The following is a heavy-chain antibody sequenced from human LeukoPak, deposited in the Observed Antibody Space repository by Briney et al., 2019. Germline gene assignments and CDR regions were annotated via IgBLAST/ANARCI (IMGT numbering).Heavy chain of an antibody. Sequence: PGGSLRLSCAASGFIFSSYSMSWVRQARGKGLEWVSAIGGSGGNTYYADSVKGRFTISRDNSKNTLYLQMNSLTAEDTAAYYCARDRIYYSDYWGQGTLVTVSS. V-gene: IGHV3-23*01. D-gene: IGHD1-14*01. CDR2: IGGSGGNT. CDR1: GFIFSSYS. J-gene: IGHJ4*02. CDR3: ARDRIYYSDY.